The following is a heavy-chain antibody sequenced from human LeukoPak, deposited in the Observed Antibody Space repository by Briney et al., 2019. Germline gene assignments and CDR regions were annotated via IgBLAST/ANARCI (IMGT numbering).Heavy chain of an antibody. V-gene: IGHV3-74*01. CDR1: GFTFSSDW. D-gene: IGHD4-23*01. Sequence: GGTLRLSCAASGFTFSSDWMHWVRQAPGKGLVWVSRINDDGRNIGYADSVEGRFTISRDNAKNTLYLQMNSLSAEDTAVYYCARDSSTVGFDLWGRGTLVTVSS. J-gene: IGHJ2*01. CDR3: ARDSSTVGFDL. CDR2: INDDGRNI.